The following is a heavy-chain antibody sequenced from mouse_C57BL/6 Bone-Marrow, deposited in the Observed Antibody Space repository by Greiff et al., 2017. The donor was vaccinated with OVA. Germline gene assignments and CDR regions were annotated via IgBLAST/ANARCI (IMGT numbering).Heavy chain of an antibody. CDR1: GYSFTGYF. D-gene: IGHD5-1-1*01. V-gene: IGHV1-20*01. CDR3: AMDRYPISFGH. CDR2: INPYNGDT. Sequence: EVKLVESGPELVKPGDSVKISCKASGYSFTGYFMNWVMQSHGKSLEWIGRINPYNGDTFYNQKFKGKATLTVDKSSSTAHMELRSLTSEDSADYDYAMDRYPISFGHWGQGTTLTVSS. J-gene: IGHJ2*01.